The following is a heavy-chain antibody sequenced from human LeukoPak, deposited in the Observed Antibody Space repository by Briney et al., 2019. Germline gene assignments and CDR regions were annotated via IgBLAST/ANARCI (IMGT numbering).Heavy chain of an antibody. J-gene: IGHJ6*03. Sequence: GGSLRLSCAASGFTFSAYSMNWVRQAPGKGLEWISYIGISSGNTKYADSVKGRFTISGDKAKNSLYLQMNSLRAEDTAVYYCARGPRGYDSSGYYPESYYYYYYMDVWGKGTTVTVSS. CDR2: IGISSGNT. CDR1: GFTFSAYS. V-gene: IGHV3-48*01. D-gene: IGHD3-22*01. CDR3: ARGPRGYDSSGYYPESYYYYYYMDV.